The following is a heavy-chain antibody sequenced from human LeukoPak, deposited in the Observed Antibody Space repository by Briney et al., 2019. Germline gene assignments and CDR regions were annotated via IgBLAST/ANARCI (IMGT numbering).Heavy chain of an antibody. J-gene: IGHJ6*02. CDR1: GYTFTSYY. CDR3: ARGWGGYDYLDYYYYGMDV. CDR2: IIPIFGTA. Sequence: SVKVSCKASGYTFTSYYMHWVRQAPGQGLEWMGGIIPIFGTANYAQKFQGRVTITADESTSTAYMELSSLRSEDTAVYYCARGWGGYDYLDYYYYGMDVWGQGTTVTVSS. V-gene: IGHV1-69*13. D-gene: IGHD5-12*01.